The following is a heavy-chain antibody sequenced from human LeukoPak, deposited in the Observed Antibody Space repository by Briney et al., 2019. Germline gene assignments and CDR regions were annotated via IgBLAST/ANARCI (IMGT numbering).Heavy chain of an antibody. CDR3: AREGRGNSYGLDY. J-gene: IGHJ4*02. CDR1: GVSFSIYT. D-gene: IGHD5-18*01. CDR2: ISNSETFI. V-gene: IGHV3-21*06. Sequence: GGSLRLSCAASGVSFSIYTMNWVRQPPGKGLEWISSISNSETFIDYADSVKGRFTVSRDNDKNSLSLQMNSLRLEDTAVYYCAREGRGNSYGLDYWGQGTLVTVSS.